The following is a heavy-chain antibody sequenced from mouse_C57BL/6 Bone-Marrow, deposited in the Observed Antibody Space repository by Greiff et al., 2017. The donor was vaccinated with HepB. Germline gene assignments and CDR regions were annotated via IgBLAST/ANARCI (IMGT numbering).Heavy chain of an antibody. CDR3: AHSSGYGYYFDY. D-gene: IGHD3-2*02. CDR2: IHPNSGST. V-gene: IGHV1-64*01. CDR1: GYTFTSYW. J-gene: IGHJ2*01. Sequence: VQLQQSGAELVKPGASVKLSCKASGYTFTSYWMHWVKQRPGQGLEWIGMIHPNSGSTNYNEKFKSKATLTVDKSSSTAYMQLSSLTSEDSAVYYCAHSSGYGYYFDYWGQGTTLTVSS.